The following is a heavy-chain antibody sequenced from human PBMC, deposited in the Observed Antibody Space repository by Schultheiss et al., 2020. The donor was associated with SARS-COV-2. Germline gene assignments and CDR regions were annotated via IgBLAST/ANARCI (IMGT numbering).Heavy chain of an antibody. CDR2: ISAYNGNT. CDR1: GYTFTSYG. CDR3: ARVGWEPDYYYYGMDV. Sequence: ASVKVSCKASGYTFTSYGISWVRQAPGQGLEWMGWISAYNGNTNYAQKLQGRVTMTTDTSTTTAYVELRSLRSDDTAVYYCARVGWEPDYYYYGMDVWGQGGTITVSS. D-gene: IGHD1-26*01. V-gene: IGHV1-18*01. J-gene: IGHJ6*02.